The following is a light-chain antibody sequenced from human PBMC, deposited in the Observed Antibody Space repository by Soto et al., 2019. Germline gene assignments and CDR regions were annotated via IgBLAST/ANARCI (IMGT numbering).Light chain of an antibody. Sequence: QSALTQPASVSGSPGQSISISCTGSSSDVGSYNYVSWYQQHPGKAPKLLISEVSNRPSGVSNRFSGSKSDNTASLTISGLQAEDEADYYCSSYTSSSTVLFGGGTKVTVL. J-gene: IGLJ3*02. CDR1: SSDVGSYNY. V-gene: IGLV2-14*01. CDR2: EVS. CDR3: SSYTSSSTVL.